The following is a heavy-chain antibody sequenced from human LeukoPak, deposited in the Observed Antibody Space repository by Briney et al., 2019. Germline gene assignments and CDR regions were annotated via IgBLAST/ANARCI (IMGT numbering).Heavy chain of an antibody. CDR1: GYTFTGYY. CDR2: INPNSGGT. V-gene: IGHV1-2*02. CDR3: ARGPSTSPNWPTDWFDP. D-gene: IGHD2-2*01. Sequence: ASVKVSCKASGYTFTGYYMHWVRQAPGQGLEWMGWINPNSGGTNYAQKFQGRVTMTRDRSISTAYMELSRLRSDDTAVYYCARGPSTSPNWPTDWFDPWGQGTLVTVSS. J-gene: IGHJ5*02.